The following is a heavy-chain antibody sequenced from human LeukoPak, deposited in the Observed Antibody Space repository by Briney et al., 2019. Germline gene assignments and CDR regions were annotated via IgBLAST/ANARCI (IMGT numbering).Heavy chain of an antibody. CDR1: GGSISSYY. V-gene: IGHV4-59*01. CDR3: AGTPLAAAGTDWFDP. D-gene: IGHD6-13*01. Sequence: SETLSLTCTVSGGSISSYYWSWIRQPPGKGLEWIGYIYYSGSTNYNPSLKSRVTISVDTSKNQFSLKLSSVTAAVTAVYYCAGTPLAAAGTDWFDPWGQGTLVTVPS. J-gene: IGHJ5*02. CDR2: IYYSGST.